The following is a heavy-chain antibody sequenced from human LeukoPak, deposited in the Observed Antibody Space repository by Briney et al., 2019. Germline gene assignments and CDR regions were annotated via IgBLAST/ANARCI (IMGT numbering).Heavy chain of an antibody. CDR2: ISYDGRNK. CDR3: AKGPLRGTAAAIDY. V-gene: IGHV3-30*18. J-gene: IGHJ4*02. D-gene: IGHD2-2*01. Sequence: GGSLRLSCAASGFTFNNYGMHWVRQVPGKGLEWVAVISYDGRNKHYPDSVKGRFTISRDISTDTLWLQMDSLRTEDTAVYYCAKGPLRGTAAAIDYWGQGTLVTVSS. CDR1: GFTFNNYG.